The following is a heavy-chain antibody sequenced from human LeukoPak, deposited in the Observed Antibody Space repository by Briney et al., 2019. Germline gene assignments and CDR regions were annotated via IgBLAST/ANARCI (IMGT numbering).Heavy chain of an antibody. Sequence: SETLSLTCTVSGGSISSSSYYWGWIRQPPGKGLEWIGSIYYSGSTYYNPSLKSRVTISVDTSKNQFSLKLSSVTAADTAVYYCARGTWCSSGWYVCWYFDLWGRGTLVTVSS. D-gene: IGHD6-19*01. CDR2: IYYSGST. CDR1: GGSISSSSYY. V-gene: IGHV4-39*07. CDR3: ARGTWCSSGWYVCWYFDL. J-gene: IGHJ2*01.